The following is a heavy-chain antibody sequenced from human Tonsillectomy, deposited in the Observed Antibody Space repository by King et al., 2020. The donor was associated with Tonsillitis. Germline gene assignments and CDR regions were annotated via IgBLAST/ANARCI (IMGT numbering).Heavy chain of an antibody. D-gene: IGHD3-10*01. CDR1: GGTFSSYA. CDR3: VRASIGSGSKDAFDI. V-gene: IGHV1-69*01. Sequence: QLVQSGAEVKKPGSSVKVSCKASGGTFSSYAISWVRQAPGQGLEWMGGSIPIFSTSNYAQKFQDRVTITADESTRTTYMELSSLRSEDTAVYYCVRASIGSGSKDAFDIWGQGTMVTVSS. J-gene: IGHJ3*02. CDR2: SIPIFSTS.